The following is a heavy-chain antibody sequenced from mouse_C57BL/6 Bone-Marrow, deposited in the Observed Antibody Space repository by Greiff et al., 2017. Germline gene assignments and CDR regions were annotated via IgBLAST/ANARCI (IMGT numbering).Heavy chain of an antibody. Sequence: EVKLMESGPELVKPGASVKISCKASGYSFTGYYMNWVKQSPEKSLEWIGEINPSTGGTTYNQKFKAKATLTVDKSSSTAYMQLKSLTSEDSAGYYCNRDSNHDYGAMDYWGQGTSVTVSS. D-gene: IGHD2-5*01. V-gene: IGHV1-42*01. J-gene: IGHJ4*01. CDR2: INPSTGGT. CDR3: NRDSNHDYGAMDY. CDR1: GYSFTGYY.